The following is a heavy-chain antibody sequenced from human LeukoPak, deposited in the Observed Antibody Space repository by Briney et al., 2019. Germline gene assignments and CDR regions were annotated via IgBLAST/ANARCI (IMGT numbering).Heavy chain of an antibody. D-gene: IGHD3-16*01. Sequence: PGGSLRLSCVASGFTFSSYWMHWVRQAPGKGLGGVARINEDASTITHADSVRGRFTISRENAKNTVYLQMNSLRAEDTAVYYCVRDLILVWTPGDDFDHWGQGTLVTVSS. CDR3: VRDLILVWTPGDDFDH. V-gene: IGHV3-74*03. CDR1: GFTFSSYW. J-gene: IGHJ4*02. CDR2: INEDASTI.